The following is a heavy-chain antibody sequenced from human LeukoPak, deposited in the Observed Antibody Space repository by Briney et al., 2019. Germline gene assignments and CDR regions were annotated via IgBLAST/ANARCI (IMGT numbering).Heavy chain of an antibody. CDR2: ISPSGGST. Sequence: ASVKVSCKASGYTFTSYYMHWVRQAPGQGLEWMGIISPSGGSTSYAQKFQGRVTMTRDTSTSTVYLELSSLRSEDTAVYYCARVFTSVRYGVDYWGQGTLVTVSS. D-gene: IGHD4/OR15-4a*01. J-gene: IGHJ4*02. CDR1: GYTFTSYY. CDR3: ARVFTSVRYGVDY. V-gene: IGHV1-46*01.